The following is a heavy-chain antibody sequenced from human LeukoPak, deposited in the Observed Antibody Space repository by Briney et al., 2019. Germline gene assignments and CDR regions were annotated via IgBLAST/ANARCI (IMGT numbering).Heavy chain of an antibody. D-gene: IGHD5-12*01. CDR2: IYRGGRT. CDR1: GFAVNTNY. CDR3: VRGWLWKSPVADHY. J-gene: IGHJ4*02. V-gene: IGHV3-66*01. Sequence: PGGSLRLSCAASGFAVNTNYMTWVRQAPGKGLEWVSPIYRGGRTYYADSVKGRFTISRDNSKNTLFLQMNGLRVEDTAVYYCVRGWLWKSPVADHYWGQGILVTVS.